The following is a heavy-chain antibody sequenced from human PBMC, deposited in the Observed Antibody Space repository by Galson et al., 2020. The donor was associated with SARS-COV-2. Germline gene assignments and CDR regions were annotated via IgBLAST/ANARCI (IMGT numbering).Heavy chain of an antibody. V-gene: IGHV4-34*01. CDR3: ARDRGYYGSGTYPLLAFDY. Sequence: SETLSITCAVYGGSFSGYYWSWIRQPPGKGLEWIGEINSSGSTNYNPSLKSRVTISVDTSKNHFSLKLSSVTAADTAVYYCARDRGYYGSGTYPLLAFDYWGQGTLVTVSS. CDR1: GGSFSGYY. D-gene: IGHD3-10*01. J-gene: IGHJ4*02. CDR2: INSSGST.